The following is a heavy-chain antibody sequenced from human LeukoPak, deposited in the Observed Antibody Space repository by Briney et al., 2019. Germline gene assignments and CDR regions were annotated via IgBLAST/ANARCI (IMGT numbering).Heavy chain of an antibody. D-gene: IGHD2-2*02. J-gene: IGHJ6*03. CDR2: IYTSGST. Sequence: PSETLSLTCTVSGGSISSSGYYWGWIRQPAGKGLEWIGRIYTSGSTNYNPSLKSRVTMSVDTSKNQFSLKLSSVTAADTAVYYCAGVPAAILDYYYYMDVWGKGTTVTVSS. CDR3: AGVPAAILDYYYYMDV. V-gene: IGHV4-61*02. CDR1: GGSISSSGYY.